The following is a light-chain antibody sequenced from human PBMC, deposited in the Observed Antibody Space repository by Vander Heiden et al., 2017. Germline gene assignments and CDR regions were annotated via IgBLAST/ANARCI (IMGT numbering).Light chain of an antibody. Sequence: DIQMTQSPSSLSASVGDRVTITCRASQSIYSYLSWYQQKPGKATKLLIYAASSLQSGVPSRFSGSGSGTDFTLTISSLQPEDFATYYCQQSYSTPYIFGQGTKLEIK. V-gene: IGKV1-39*01. CDR1: QSIYSY. CDR3: QQSYSTPYI. J-gene: IGKJ2*01. CDR2: AAS.